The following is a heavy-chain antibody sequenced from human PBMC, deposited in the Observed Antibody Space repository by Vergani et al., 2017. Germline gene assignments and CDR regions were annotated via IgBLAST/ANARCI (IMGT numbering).Heavy chain of an antibody. CDR2: INHSGST. D-gene: IGHD1-26*01. CDR3: ARTRYSGSYRPLGAFDI. CDR1: GGSFSGYY. Sequence: QVQLQQWGAGLLKPSETLSLTCAVYGGSFSGYYWSWIRQPPGKGLEWIGEINHSGSTNYNPSLKSRVTISVDTSKNQFSLKLSSVTAADTAVYYCARTRYSGSYRPLGAFDIWGQGTIVTVSS. J-gene: IGHJ3*02. V-gene: IGHV4-34*01.